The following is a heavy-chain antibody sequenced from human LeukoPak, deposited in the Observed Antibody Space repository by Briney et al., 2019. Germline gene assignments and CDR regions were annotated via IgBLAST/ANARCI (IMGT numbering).Heavy chain of an antibody. D-gene: IGHD5-24*01. CDR2: IDPSGTT. CDR1: GGSFSGYY. CDR3: ARGQGRDGYNGILDY. V-gene: IGHV4-34*01. J-gene: IGHJ4*02. Sequence: SETLSLTCAVCGGSFSGYYWTWIRQPPGKGLEWIGEIDPSGTTNYNPSLKSRVTISVDRSKNQFSLKLRSVTAADTAVFYCARGQGRDGYNGILDYWGQGALVTVSS.